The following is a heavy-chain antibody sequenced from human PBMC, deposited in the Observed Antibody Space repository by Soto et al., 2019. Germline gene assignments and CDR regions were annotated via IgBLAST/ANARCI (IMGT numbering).Heavy chain of an antibody. D-gene: IGHD2-15*01. V-gene: IGHV3-74*01. CDR2: ISSDGSST. Sequence: GKGLVWVSRISSDGSSTSYADSVKGRFTFSRDNAKNTLYLQMNSLRAEDTAVYYCARSVFVVDATYVSDQYACSIWGHGTIVPVSS. J-gene: IGHJ3*02. CDR3: ARSVFVVDATYVSDQYACSI.